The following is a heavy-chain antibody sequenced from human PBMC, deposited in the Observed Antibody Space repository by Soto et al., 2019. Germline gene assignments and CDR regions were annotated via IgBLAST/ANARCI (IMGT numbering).Heavy chain of an antibody. V-gene: IGHV3-30*03. D-gene: IGHD4-17*01. CDR1: GITFSAFG. J-gene: IGHJ5*02. CDR2: ISHDGNDK. CDR3: ATDLGTTVTTYNFFDP. Sequence: VQLVESGGGVVQPGRSLRLSCGASGITFSAFGLHWVRQAPGKGLEWVAVISHDGNDKYYTDSVKGRFTISRDNSKNTLYLQMNSLRGEDTAIYFCATDLGTTVTTYNFFDPWGQGALVTVSS.